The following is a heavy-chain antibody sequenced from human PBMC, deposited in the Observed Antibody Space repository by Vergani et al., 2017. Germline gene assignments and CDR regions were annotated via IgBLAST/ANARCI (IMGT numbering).Heavy chain of an antibody. CDR1: GYTFTSYY. Sequence: QVQLVQSGAEVKKPGASVKVSCKASGYTFTSYYMHWVRQAPGQGLEWMGIINPSGGSPSYAQKFQGRVTMTRDTSTSTVYMELSSLRSEDTAVYYCAREWGNDSSDYYYYYWGQGTLVTVSS. J-gene: IGHJ4*02. CDR2: INPSGGSP. D-gene: IGHD3-22*01. CDR3: AREWGNDSSDYYYYY. V-gene: IGHV1-46*01.